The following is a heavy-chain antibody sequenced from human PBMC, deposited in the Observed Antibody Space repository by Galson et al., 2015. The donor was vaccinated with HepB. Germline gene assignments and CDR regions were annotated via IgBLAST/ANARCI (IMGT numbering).Heavy chain of an antibody. V-gene: IGHV4-4*02. CDR1: GDSINSRNW. J-gene: IGHJ3*02. D-gene: IGHD2-15*01. CDR2: IYNTGTT. Sequence: SETLSLTCAVSGDSINSRNWWSWVRQPPGKGLEWIGEIYNTGTTNYNPSLKSRVTMSMDKSKNDFSLKLNSVTAADTAVYYCAREGSAHADAFDIWGQGTMVIVSS. CDR3: AREGSAHADAFDI.